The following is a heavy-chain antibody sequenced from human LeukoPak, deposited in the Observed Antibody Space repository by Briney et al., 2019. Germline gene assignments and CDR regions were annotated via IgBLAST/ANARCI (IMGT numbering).Heavy chain of an antibody. CDR2: IRSKAYGETT. CDR1: EFTFGDYA. D-gene: IGHD5-12*01. J-gene: IGHJ3*02. CDR3: SRGGVVATIGYALDI. Sequence: GGSLRLSCTASEFTFGDYAMSWVRQAPGKGLEWVGLIRSKAYGETTEYAASLQDRFTISKDDSKTIAYLQMNSLKTEDTAMYYCSRGGVVATIGYALDIWGPGTMVTVSS. V-gene: IGHV3-49*04.